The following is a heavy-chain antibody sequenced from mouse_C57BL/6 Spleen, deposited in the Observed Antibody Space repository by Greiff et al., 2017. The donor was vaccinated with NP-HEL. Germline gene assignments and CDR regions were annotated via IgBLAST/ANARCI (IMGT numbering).Heavy chain of an antibody. V-gene: IGHV1-82*01. CDR1: GYAFSSSW. Sequence: QVQLQQSGPELVKPGASVKISCKASGYAFSSSWMNWVKQRPGTGLEWIGRIYPGDGDTNYNGKFKGKATLTADKSSSTAYMQLSSLTSEDSAVYFCARGGSRVRRYFDVWGTGTTVTVSS. J-gene: IGHJ1*03. D-gene: IGHD1-1*01. CDR3: ARGGSRVRRYFDV. CDR2: IYPGDGDT.